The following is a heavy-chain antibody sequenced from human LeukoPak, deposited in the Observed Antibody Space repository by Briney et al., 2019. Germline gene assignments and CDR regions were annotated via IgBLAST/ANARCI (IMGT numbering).Heavy chain of an antibody. J-gene: IGHJ4*02. CDR1: GFTFSSYG. CDR3: AKPATYYYDSSGFSFDY. Sequence: GGSLRLSCAASGFTFSSYGMHWVRQAPGKGLEWVAVISYDGSNKYYADSVKGRFTISRDNSKNTLYLQMNSLRAEDTAVYYCAKPATYYYDSSGFSFDYWGQGTLVTVSS. V-gene: IGHV3-30*18. D-gene: IGHD3-22*01. CDR2: ISYDGSNK.